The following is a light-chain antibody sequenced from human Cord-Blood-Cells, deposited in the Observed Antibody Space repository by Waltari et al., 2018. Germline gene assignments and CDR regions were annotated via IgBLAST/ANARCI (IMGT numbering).Light chain of an antibody. V-gene: IGLV2-8*01. J-gene: IGLJ2*01. CDR1: SSDVGGYNY. CDR3: SSYAGSNNLV. CDR2: EVS. Sequence: QSALTQPPSASGSPGQSVTISCTGTSSDVGGYNYVSWYQQHPGKAPKLMIYEVSKRPSGVPYRFSGSKSGNTASLTVSWLQAEDEADYYCSSYAGSNNLVFGGGTKLTVL.